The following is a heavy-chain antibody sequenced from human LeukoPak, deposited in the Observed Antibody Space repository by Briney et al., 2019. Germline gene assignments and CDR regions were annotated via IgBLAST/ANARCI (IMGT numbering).Heavy chain of an antibody. CDR1: GFIFDTHT. CDR3: VRRAAVRGMDF. Sequence: GGSLRLSCTASGFIFDTHTLTWVRQAPGKGLEWAASISGSGDSTNYGDSVKGRFTISRDNFKRTVHLEMSNLRADDTAMYYCVRRAAVRGMDFWGLGTTVIVSS. V-gene: IGHV3-23*01. D-gene: IGHD1-14*01. CDR2: ISGSGDST. J-gene: IGHJ6*02.